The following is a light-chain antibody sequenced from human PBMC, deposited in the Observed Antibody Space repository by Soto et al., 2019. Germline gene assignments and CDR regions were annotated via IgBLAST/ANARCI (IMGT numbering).Light chain of an antibody. Sequence: QSVLTQPPSAPGTPGQRVTISCSGGSSNIGTNAVNWYQQLPGTAPKLLIYNNNQRPSGVPDRFSGSKSGTSASLAISGLQSEDEADYDCAAWDDSLNGYVFGTGTKLTVL. CDR2: NNN. J-gene: IGLJ1*01. V-gene: IGLV1-44*01. CDR1: SSNIGTNA. CDR3: AAWDDSLNGYV.